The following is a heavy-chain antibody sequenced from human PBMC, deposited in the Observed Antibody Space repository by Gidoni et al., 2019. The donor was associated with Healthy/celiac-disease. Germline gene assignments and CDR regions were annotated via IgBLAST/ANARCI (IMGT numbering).Heavy chain of an antibody. V-gene: IGHV1-8*01. D-gene: IGHD2-2*01. J-gene: IGHJ5*02. CDR1: GYTFTSYD. Sequence: QVQLVQSGAEVKKPGASVKVSCKASGYTFTSYDINWVRQATGQGLEWMGWMNPNSGNTGYAQKFQGRVTMTRNTSISTAYMELSSLRSEDTAVYYCAIITSCSSTSCYYNWFDPWGQGTLVTVSS. CDR2: MNPNSGNT. CDR3: AIITSCSSTSCYYNWFDP.